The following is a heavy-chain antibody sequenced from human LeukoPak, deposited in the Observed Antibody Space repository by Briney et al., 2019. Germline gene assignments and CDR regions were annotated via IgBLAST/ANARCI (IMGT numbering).Heavy chain of an antibody. CDR3: ASSVVITFDFGN. CDR2: INPNSGGT. D-gene: IGHD3-22*01. V-gene: IGHV1-2*02. Sequence: EASVKVSCKASGYTFTSYYMHWVRQAPGQGLEWMGWINPNSGGTKYAQKFQGRVTMTRDTSSSTAYMELSRLRSDDTAVYYCASSVVITFDFGNWGQGTLVTVSS. J-gene: IGHJ4*02. CDR1: GYTFTSYY.